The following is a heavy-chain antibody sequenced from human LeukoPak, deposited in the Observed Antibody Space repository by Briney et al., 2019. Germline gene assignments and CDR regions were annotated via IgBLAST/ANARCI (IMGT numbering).Heavy chain of an antibody. Sequence: ASVKVSGKASVYTYTSYGISWVRQAPGQGLEWMGGFDPEDGETIYAQKFQGRVTMTEDTSTDTAYMELSSLRSEDTAVYYCETDVKNDYDFDYWGQGTLVTVSS. CDR1: VYTYTSYG. V-gene: IGHV1-24*01. CDR2: FDPEDGET. J-gene: IGHJ4*02. D-gene: IGHD4-17*01. CDR3: ETDVKNDYDFDY.